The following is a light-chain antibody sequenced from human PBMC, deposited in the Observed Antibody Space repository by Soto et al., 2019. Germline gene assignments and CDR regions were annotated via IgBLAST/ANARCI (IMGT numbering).Light chain of an antibody. J-gene: IGLJ1*01. CDR3: QVWDSSSDHYV. CDR2: DDG. Sequence: SDELTQPASVSVAPGQTSRITCGGNNIGSKSVHWYQQKPGQAPVLVVYDDGDRPSGIPERFSGSNSGNKATLTISRVEAGDEADYYCQVWDSSSDHYVFGTGTKVTVL. CDR1: NIGSKS. V-gene: IGLV3-21*02.